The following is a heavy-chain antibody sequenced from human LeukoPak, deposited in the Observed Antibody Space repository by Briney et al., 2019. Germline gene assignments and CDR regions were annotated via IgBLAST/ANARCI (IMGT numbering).Heavy chain of an antibody. J-gene: IGHJ3*02. Sequence: GGSLRLSCTASGFTVSANYMTWVRQAPGKGLECVAFIYSGGSTFYTDTTKGRFTVSRDNSKNTLYLQMSGLRAEDTAVYYCAREDRGADIWGQGALVTVSS. D-gene: IGHD3-16*01. CDR3: AREDRGADI. V-gene: IGHV3-66*01. CDR2: IYSGGST. CDR1: GFTVSANY.